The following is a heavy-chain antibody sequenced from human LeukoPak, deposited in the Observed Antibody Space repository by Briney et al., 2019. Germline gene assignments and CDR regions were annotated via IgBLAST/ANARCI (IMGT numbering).Heavy chain of an antibody. J-gene: IGHJ4*02. V-gene: IGHV1-2*02. CDR1: GYTFTGYY. Sequence: EASVKVSCKASGYTFTGYYMHWVRQAPGQGLEWMGWINPDSGGTNYAQKFQGRVTMTRDTSISTAYMELSRLRSDDTAVYYCARGETTVTYAKDWGQGTLVTVSS. D-gene: IGHD4-17*01. CDR3: ARGETTVTYAKD. CDR2: INPDSGGT.